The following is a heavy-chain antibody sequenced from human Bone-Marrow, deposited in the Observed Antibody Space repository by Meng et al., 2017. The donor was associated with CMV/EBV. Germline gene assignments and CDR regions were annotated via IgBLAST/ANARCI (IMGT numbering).Heavy chain of an antibody. J-gene: IGHJ6*01. D-gene: IGHD2-21*01. CDR3: ALGVVVVIANPIHYYYYGMDV. Sequence: SVKVSCKASAYMLVSPAIISWVRQAPGQGLEWMGGIIPIFGTANYAQKFQGRVTITTDESTSTAYMELSSLRSEDTAVYYCALGVVVVIANPIHYYYYGMDVWGQGTTVTVSS. CDR2: IIPIFGTA. V-gene: IGHV1-69*05. CDR1: AYMLVSPA.